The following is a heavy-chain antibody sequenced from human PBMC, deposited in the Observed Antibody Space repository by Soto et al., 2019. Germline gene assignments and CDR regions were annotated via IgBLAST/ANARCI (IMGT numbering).Heavy chain of an antibody. J-gene: IGHJ4*02. V-gene: IGHV3-30*18. CDR2: IASDGKDK. Sequence: QVQLVESGGGVVQPGRSLKLSCAASGFTFSNYAIHWVRQAPGKGLEWVAVIASDGKDKRYADSAKGRFSISRDNSKNTGNLQMNSLRGEDTAVYYCAKDGAIGAADYFFDYWGQGSLVTVSS. CDR3: AKDGAIGAADYFFDY. D-gene: IGHD6-13*01. CDR1: GFTFSNYA.